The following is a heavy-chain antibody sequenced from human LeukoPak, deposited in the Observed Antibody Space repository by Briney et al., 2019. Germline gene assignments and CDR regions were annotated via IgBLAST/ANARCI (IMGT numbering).Heavy chain of an antibody. Sequence: SVKVSCKASGGTFSSYAISWVRQAPGQGLEWMGGIIPIFGTAHYAQKFQGRVTITADESTSTAYMELSSLRSEDTAVYYCARTLDIVVVPAAKVQGYYYYMDVWGKGTTVTVSS. CDR2: IIPIFGTA. J-gene: IGHJ6*03. CDR3: ARTLDIVVVPAAKVQGYYYYMDV. D-gene: IGHD2-2*03. V-gene: IGHV1-69*01. CDR1: GGTFSSYA.